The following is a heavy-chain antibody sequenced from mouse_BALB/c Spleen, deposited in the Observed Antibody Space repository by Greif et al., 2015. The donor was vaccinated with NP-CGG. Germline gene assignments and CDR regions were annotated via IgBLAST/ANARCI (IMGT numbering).Heavy chain of an antibody. V-gene: IGHV5-6-5*01. CDR3: ARGGYDYDDGYAMDY. Sequence: EVKLVESGGGLVKPGGSLKLSCAASGFTFRSYAMSWVRQTPEKRLEWVASISSGGSTYYPDSVKGRFTISRDNARNILYLQMSSLRSEDTAMYYCARGGYDYDDGYAMDYWGQGTSVTVSS. CDR2: ISSGGST. CDR1: GFTFRSYA. J-gene: IGHJ4*01. D-gene: IGHD2-4*01.